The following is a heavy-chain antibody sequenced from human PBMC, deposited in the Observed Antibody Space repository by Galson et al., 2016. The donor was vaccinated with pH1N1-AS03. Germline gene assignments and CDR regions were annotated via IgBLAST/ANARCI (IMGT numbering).Heavy chain of an antibody. CDR3: ARDPRGPCTSTTCATAYYFGMDV. CDR2: IDPNSGVT. CDR1: GYTFTGFY. J-gene: IGHJ6*02. Sequence: SVKVSCKASGYTFTGFYVHWVRQAPGQGLEWMGWIDPNSGVTNYAQKFQAWVTMTRDTSSTTAYMEVSGRKSDDTAVYYCARDPRGPCTSTTCATAYYFGMDVWGQGTTVIVSS. V-gene: IGHV1-2*04. D-gene: IGHD2/OR15-2a*01.